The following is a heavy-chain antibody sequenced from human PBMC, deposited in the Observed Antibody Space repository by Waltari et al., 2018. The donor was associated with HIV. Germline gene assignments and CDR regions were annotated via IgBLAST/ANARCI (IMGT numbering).Heavy chain of an antibody. Sequence: QVQLVQSGAEVRKPGASVKLSCKASGYTFTNSAMHWVRQAPGQSLQWMGWIHTGSGDTKYAQNFQARATITRDTSASTAYMELSSLRSEDTALYYCARGWGTATPNFLDYWGQGTLVTVSS. CDR2: IHTGSGDT. D-gene: IGHD1-7*01. V-gene: IGHV1-3*04. J-gene: IGHJ4*02. CDR1: GYTFTNSA. CDR3: ARGWGTATPNFLDY.